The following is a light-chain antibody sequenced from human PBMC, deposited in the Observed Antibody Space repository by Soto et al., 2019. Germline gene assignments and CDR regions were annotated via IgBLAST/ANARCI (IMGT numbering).Light chain of an antibody. CDR1: QSVSSN. V-gene: IGKV3-15*01. CDR2: GAS. Sequence: EVVMTQSPATLSLSPGGTATLSCRASQSVSSNLAWYQQKPGQAPRLLIYGASTRATGIPARFSGSGSGTEFTLTISSLQSEDFAVYYCQQYNNWPPITFGQGTRLEIK. J-gene: IGKJ5*01. CDR3: QQYNNWPPIT.